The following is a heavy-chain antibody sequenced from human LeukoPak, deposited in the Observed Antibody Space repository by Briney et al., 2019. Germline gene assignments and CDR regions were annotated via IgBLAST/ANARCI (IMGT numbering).Heavy chain of an antibody. V-gene: IGHV3-53*01. CDR3: ARGGSYLSAFDI. J-gene: IGHJ3*02. CDR1: GFTVSSNY. CDR2: IYSGGST. D-gene: IGHD1-26*01. Sequence: GGSLRLSCAASGFTVSSNYMSWVRQAPGKGLGWVSVIYSGGSTYYADSVKGRFTISRDNSKNTLYLQMNSLRGEDTAVYYCARGGSYLSAFDIWGQGTMVTVSS.